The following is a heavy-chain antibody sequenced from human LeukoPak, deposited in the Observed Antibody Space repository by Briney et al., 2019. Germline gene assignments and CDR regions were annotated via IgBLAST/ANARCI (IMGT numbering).Heavy chain of an antibody. CDR2: IYYSGST. J-gene: IGHJ6*03. D-gene: IGHD6-6*01. CDR1: GGSISGYY. Sequence: PSETLSLTCTVSGGSISGYYWSWIRQPPGKGLEWIGYIYYSGSTNYNPSLKSRVTISVDTSKNQFSLKLSSVTAADTAVYYCARVDSSSRYYYYYYYMDVWGKGTTVTVSS. V-gene: IGHV4-59*01. CDR3: ARVDSSSRYYYYYYYMDV.